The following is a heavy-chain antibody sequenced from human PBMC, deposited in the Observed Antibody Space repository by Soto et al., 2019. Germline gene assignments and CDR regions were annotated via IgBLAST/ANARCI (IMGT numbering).Heavy chain of an antibody. CDR3: ARMGFWDSRGWDGRGEY. D-gene: IGHD6-19*01. V-gene: IGHV3-11*01. CDR1: GFTFSDYY. Sequence: QVQLVESGGGLVKPGGSLRLSCAASGFTFSDYYMTWIRQAPGKGLEWVSYISSSGSSIYYADSVKGRFTISRDNAKTSLELQMNSLRAEDTAVYYCARMGFWDSRGWDGRGEYWGQGTLVTVSS. CDR2: ISSSGSSI. J-gene: IGHJ4*02.